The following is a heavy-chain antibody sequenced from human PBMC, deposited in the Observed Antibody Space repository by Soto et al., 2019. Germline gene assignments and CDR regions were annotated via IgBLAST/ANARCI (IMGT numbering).Heavy chain of an antibody. J-gene: IGHJ4*02. CDR2: ISAYNGNT. CDR3: ASLRGPYYFDY. V-gene: IGHV1-18*01. Sequence: ASVKVSCKASGYTFTSYGISWVRQAPGQGLEWMGWISAYNGNTKYAQKLQGRVTITTDTSTSTAYMELSSLRSEDTAVYYCASLRGPYYFDYWGQGTLVTVSS. D-gene: IGHD3-10*01. CDR1: GYTFTSYG.